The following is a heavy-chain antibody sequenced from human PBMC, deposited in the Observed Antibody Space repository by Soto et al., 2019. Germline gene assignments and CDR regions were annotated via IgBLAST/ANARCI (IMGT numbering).Heavy chain of an antibody. V-gene: IGHV4-59*01. CDR3: ARATGGWPFDY. D-gene: IGHD6-19*01. CDR2: IYYSGST. CDR1: GGSISSYY. J-gene: IGHJ4*02. Sequence: QVQLQESGPGLVKPSETLSLTCTVSGGSISSYYWSWIRQPPGKGLEWIGYIYYSGSTNYNPSLKGRVTISVDTSKNQFSLKLSSVTAADTAVYYCARATGGWPFDYWGQGTLVTVSS.